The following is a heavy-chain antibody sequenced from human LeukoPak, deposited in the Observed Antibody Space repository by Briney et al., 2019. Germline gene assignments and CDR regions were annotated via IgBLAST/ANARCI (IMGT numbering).Heavy chain of an antibody. V-gene: IGHV1-69*06. J-gene: IGHJ6*03. CDR1: GGTFSSYA. CDR2: IIPIFGTA. D-gene: IGHD2-8*01. CDR3: ARDPLQVYGRNYYYYYYMDV. Sequence: SVKVSCKASGGTFSSYAISWVRQAPGQGLEWMGGIIPIFGTANYAQKFQGRVTITADKSTSTAYMELSSLRSEDTAVYYCARDPLQVYGRNYYYYYYMDVWGKGTTVTISS.